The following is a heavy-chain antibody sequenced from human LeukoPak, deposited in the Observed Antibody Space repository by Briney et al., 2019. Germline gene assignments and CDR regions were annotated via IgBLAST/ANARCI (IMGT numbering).Heavy chain of an antibody. D-gene: IGHD3-10*01. CDR1: GGSFSGYY. V-gene: IGHV4-34*01. CDR2: INHSGST. Sequence: SETLSLTCAVYGGSFSGYYWSWIRQPPGKGLEWIGVINHSGSTNYNPSLKSRVTISVDTSKNQFSLKLSSVTAADTAVYYCARGGTYYYGSGSPRVDVWGKGTTVTVSS. CDR3: ARGGTYYYGSGSPRVDV. J-gene: IGHJ6*04.